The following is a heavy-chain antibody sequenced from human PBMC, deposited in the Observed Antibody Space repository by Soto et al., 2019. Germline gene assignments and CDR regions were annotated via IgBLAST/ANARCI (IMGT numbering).Heavy chain of an antibody. CDR2: IYYSGST. J-gene: IGHJ6*02. CDR1: GGSISSGDYY. Sequence: KTSETLSLTCTVSGGSISSGDYYWSWIRQPPGKGLEWIGYIYYSGSTYYNPSLKSRVTISVDTSKNQFSLKLSSVTAADTAVYYCARSAGFWIGYLSFYYYGMDVWGQGTTVTVSS. D-gene: IGHD3-3*01. CDR3: ARSAGFWIGYLSFYYYGMDV. V-gene: IGHV4-30-4*01.